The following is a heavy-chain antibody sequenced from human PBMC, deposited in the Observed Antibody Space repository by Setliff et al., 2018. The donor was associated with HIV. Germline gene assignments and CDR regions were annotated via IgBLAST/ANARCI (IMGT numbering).Heavy chain of an antibody. J-gene: IGHJ4*02. CDR2: IIPIFGTA. D-gene: IGHD6-13*01. Sequence: SVKVSCKASGGTFSSYAISWVRQAPGQGLEWMGGIIPIFGTANYAQKFQGRVTITADESTSTAYMELSSLRSEDTAVYYCGRRATAAEVFDYWGQGTLVTVSS. V-gene: IGHV1-69*13. CDR1: GGTFSSYA. CDR3: GRRATAAEVFDY.